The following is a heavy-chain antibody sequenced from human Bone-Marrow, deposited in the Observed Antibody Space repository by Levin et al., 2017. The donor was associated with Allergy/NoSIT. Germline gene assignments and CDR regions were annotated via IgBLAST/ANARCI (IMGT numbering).Heavy chain of an antibody. CDR2: IYYSGST. Sequence: SQTLSLTCTVSGGSISSGGYYWSWIRQHPGKGLEWIGYIYYSGSTYYNPSLKSRVTISVDTSKNQFSLKLSSVTAADTAVYYCARLAARIVGATTAFDSWGQGTMVTVSS. J-gene: IGHJ3*02. CDR3: ARLAARIVGATTAFDS. CDR1: GGSISSGGYY. V-gene: IGHV4-31*02. D-gene: IGHD1-26*01.